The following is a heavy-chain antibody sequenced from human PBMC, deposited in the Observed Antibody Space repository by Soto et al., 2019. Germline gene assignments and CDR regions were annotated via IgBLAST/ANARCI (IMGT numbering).Heavy chain of an antibody. D-gene: IGHD3-10*01. CDR3: AVHRATPGVALYNWFGP. Sequence: SETLSLTCTVSGGSISSGGYYWSWIRQHPGKGLEWIGYIYYSGSTYYNPSLKSRVTISVDTSKNQFSLKLSSVTAADTAVYYCAVHRATPGVALYNWFGPWGQGSRVTVSS. CDR2: IYYSGST. V-gene: IGHV4-31*03. J-gene: IGHJ5*02. CDR1: GGSISSGGYY.